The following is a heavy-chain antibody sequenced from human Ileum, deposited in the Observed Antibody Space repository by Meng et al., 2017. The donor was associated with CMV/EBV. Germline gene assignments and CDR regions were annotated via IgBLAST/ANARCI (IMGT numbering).Heavy chain of an antibody. J-gene: IGHJ4*02. CDR2: IRSDGSNR. Sequence: GESLKISCAASGFTLSSYAMHWVRQAPGKGLEWVAFIRSDGSNRYHADSVKGRFTISRDSSKNTLYLQMNSLRAEDTAVYYCAKDAMVRGVMIRFDYWGQGTLVTGSS. CDR1: GFTLSSYA. V-gene: IGHV3-30*02. D-gene: IGHD3-10*01. CDR3: AKDAMVRGVMIRFDY.